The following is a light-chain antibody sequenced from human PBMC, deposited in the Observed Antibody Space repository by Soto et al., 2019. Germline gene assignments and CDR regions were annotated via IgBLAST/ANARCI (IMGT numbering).Light chain of an antibody. J-gene: IGKJ4*01. Sequence: EIVMTQSPATLSVSPGERATLSCRASQSVSNNLAWYQQKPGQAPRLLIYGASTRATGIPARFSGSGSGTESALTISSLQSEDFAVYYCQQYNSWPLTFGGGTKVAIK. V-gene: IGKV3-15*01. CDR3: QQYNSWPLT. CDR1: QSVSNN. CDR2: GAS.